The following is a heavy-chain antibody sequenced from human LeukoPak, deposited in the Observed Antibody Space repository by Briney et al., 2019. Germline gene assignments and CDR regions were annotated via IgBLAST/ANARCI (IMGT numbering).Heavy chain of an antibody. J-gene: IGHJ4*02. V-gene: IGHV4-61*02. CDR2: FSTSGST. D-gene: IGHD1-26*01. CDR3: ARGLVGATSYFDY. Sequence: SETLSLTCAVSGYSISSGYYWSWIRQPAGKGLECIGRFSTSGSTNCNPSLKSRVTISVDTSKNQFSLKLTSATAADTAVYYCARGLVGATSYFDYWGQGTLVTVSS. CDR1: GYSISSGYY.